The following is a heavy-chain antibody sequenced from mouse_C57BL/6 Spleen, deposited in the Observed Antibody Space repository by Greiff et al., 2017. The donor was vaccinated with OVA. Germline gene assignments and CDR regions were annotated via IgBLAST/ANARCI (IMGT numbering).Heavy chain of an antibody. CDR1: GFTFSDFY. CDR2: SRNKANDYTT. D-gene: IGHD1-1*01. Sequence: EVKVVESGGGLVQSGRSLRLSCATSGFTFSDFYMEWVRQAPGKGLEWIAASRNKANDYTTEYSASVKGRFIVSRDTSQSILYLQMNALRAEDTAIYYGARGNYYGSYFDYWGQGTTLTVSS. J-gene: IGHJ2*01. CDR3: ARGNYYGSYFDY. V-gene: IGHV7-1*01.